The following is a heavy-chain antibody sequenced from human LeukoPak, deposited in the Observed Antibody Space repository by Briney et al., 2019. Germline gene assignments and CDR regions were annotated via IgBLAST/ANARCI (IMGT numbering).Heavy chain of an antibody. CDR1: GGSISSGGYY. CDR2: IYYSGST. J-gene: IGHJ2*01. CDR3: ARGGGGYSWYFDL. D-gene: IGHD5-12*01. V-gene: IGHV4-31*03. Sequence: PSETLSLTCTASGGSISSGGYYWSWIRQHPGKGQEWIGYIYYSGSTYYTPSLKNRVTISVATSKNQFSLRLSSVTAVDTAVYYCARGGGGYSWYFDLWGRGTLVTVSS.